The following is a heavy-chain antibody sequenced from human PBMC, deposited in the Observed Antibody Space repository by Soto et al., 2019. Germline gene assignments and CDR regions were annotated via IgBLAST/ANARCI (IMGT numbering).Heavy chain of an antibody. Sequence: QLQLQESGPGLVKPSETLSLTCTVSGGSISSSSYYWGWIRQPPGKGLEWIGSIYYSGSTYYNPSLKSRVTIAVDTSKNQFSLKLSSVPAADTAVYYCASGDIVLMVYAFDAFDIWGQGTMVTVSS. CDR1: GGSISSSSYY. V-gene: IGHV4-39*01. D-gene: IGHD2-8*01. J-gene: IGHJ3*02. CDR3: ASGDIVLMVYAFDAFDI. CDR2: IYYSGST.